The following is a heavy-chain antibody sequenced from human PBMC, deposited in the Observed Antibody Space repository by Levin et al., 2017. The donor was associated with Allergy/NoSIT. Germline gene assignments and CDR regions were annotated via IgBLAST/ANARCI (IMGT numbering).Heavy chain of an antibody. CDR2: ISYDGSNK. Sequence: GESLKISCAASGFTFSSYGMHWVRQAPGKGLEWVAVISYDGSNKYYADSVKGRFTISRDNSKNTLYLQMNSLRPEDTAVYYCAKGGSGSYSTWGQGTLVTVSS. D-gene: IGHD3-10*01. J-gene: IGHJ5*02. CDR1: GFTFSSYG. V-gene: IGHV3-30*18. CDR3: AKGGSGSYST.